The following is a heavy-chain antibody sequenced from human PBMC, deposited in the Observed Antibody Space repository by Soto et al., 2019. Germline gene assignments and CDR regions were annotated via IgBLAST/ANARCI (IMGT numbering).Heavy chain of an antibody. Sequence: QVQLQDSGPGLVRPSETLSLTCNVSGVSISTYYWSWLRQSPGKGLEWIGFIYYRGSTTYNPSLRGRVTISVDTSKKENSLTLPSATAADTAVYFCVRGLRHDTTFSFFDYWGHANQVTVSS. J-gene: IGHJ4*01. CDR3: VRGLRHDTTFSFFDY. CDR2: IYYRGST. D-gene: IGHD1-1*01. CDR1: GVSISTYY. V-gene: IGHV4-59*12.